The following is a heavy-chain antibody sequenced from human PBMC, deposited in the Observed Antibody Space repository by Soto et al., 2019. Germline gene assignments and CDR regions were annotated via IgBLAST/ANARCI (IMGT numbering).Heavy chain of an antibody. J-gene: IGHJ1*01. CDR3: AGSKDSSGYYASEYFQH. CDR2: IIPIFGTA. CDR1: GGTFSSYA. D-gene: IGHD3-22*01. V-gene: IGHV1-69*12. Sequence: QVQLVQSGAEVKKPGSSVKVSCKASGGTFSSYAISWVRQAPGQGLEWMGGIIPIFGTANYAQKFQGRVTITADESTSTAYMELSSLRSEDMAVYYCAGSKDSSGYYASEYFQHWGQGTLVTVSS.